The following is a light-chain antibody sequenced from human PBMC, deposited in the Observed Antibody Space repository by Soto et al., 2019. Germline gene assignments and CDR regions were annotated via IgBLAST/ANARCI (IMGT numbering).Light chain of an antibody. CDR1: SSDVASYNL. J-gene: IGLJ2*01. Sequence: QSALTQPASVSGSPGPSITISCTGTSSDVASYNLVSWYRQHPGKAPKLIIYEATKRPSGVSNRFSGSKSGDAASLTLSGLQAEDEADYYCCSYAGSSTLVFGGGTKLTVL. CDR2: EAT. CDR3: CSYAGSSTLV. V-gene: IGLV2-23*01.